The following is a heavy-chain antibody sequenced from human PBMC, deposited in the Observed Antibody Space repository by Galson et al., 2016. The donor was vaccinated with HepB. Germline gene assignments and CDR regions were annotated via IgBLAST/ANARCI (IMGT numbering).Heavy chain of an antibody. V-gene: IGHV2-5*02. CDR1: GFSLSTSGLG. CDR3: AHTFYDFWSGYYTGNWYFDF. Sequence: PALVKPTQTLTLTCTFSGFSLSTSGLGVGWIRQPPGKALEWLALIYWDDDKRYSPSLKSRLTIPKDTSKNQVVLTMTNMDPVDTATYYCAHTFYDFWSGYYTGNWYFDFWGRGTLVTVSS. J-gene: IGHJ2*01. D-gene: IGHD3-3*01. CDR2: IYWDDDK.